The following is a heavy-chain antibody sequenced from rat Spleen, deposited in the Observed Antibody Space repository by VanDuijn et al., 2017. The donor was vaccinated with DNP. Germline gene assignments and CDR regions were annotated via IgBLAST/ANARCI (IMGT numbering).Heavy chain of an antibody. CDR3: ARWNSGHFDY. J-gene: IGHJ2*01. CDR2: ISYDGSSI. CDR1: GFTFSAYY. V-gene: IGHV5-22*01. D-gene: IGHD4-3*01. Sequence: EVQLVESGGGLVQPGRSLKLSCAASGFTFSAYYMAWVRQAPAKGLEWVASISYDGSSIYYGDSVKGRFTISRDNAEGTLYLQMNSLRSEDMATYYCARWNSGHFDYWGQGVMVPVSS.